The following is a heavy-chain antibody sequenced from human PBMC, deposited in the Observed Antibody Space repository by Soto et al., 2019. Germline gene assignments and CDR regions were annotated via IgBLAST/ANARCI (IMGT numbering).Heavy chain of an antibody. D-gene: IGHD2-2*01. CDR2: ISAYNGIT. CDR3: ARDGCSSTSCYSWFDP. CDR1: GYTFTSCS. J-gene: IGHJ5*02. V-gene: IGHV1-18*01. Sequence: QVQLVQSGAEVKKPGASVKVSCKASGYTFTSCSISWVRQAPGQGLEWMGWISAYNGITNYAQKLQGRVTMTTDTSTSTVYMELRSLRSDDTAVYYCARDGCSSTSCYSWFDPWGQGTLVTVSS.